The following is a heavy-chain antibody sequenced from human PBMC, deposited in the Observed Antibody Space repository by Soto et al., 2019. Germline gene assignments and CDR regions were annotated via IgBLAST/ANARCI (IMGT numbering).Heavy chain of an antibody. CDR3: ATSFLAVAGPDYFDD. Sequence: SQTLSLTCAISGDSVSTNTATWDWIRQSPSRGLEWLGRTYYRSKWYNDYAVSVKSRITINPDTSNNQLSLQLNSVTPDDTAVYYCATSFLAVAGPDYFDDWGPGTLVTVSS. V-gene: IGHV6-1*01. D-gene: IGHD6-19*01. J-gene: IGHJ4*02. CDR1: GDSVSTNTAT. CDR2: TYYRSKWYN.